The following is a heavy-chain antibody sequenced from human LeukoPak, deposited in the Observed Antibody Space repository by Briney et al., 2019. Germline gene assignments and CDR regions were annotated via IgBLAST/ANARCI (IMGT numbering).Heavy chain of an antibody. CDR1: GGSINSYY. CDR3: ARLLWFGDFYMDV. J-gene: IGHJ6*03. V-gene: IGHV4-59*01. Sequence: SETLSLTCTVSGGSINSYYWSWIRQPPGKGLEWIGYIYYSGSTNYNPSLKSRVTISLGTSKNQFSLKLSSVTAEDTAVYYCARLLWFGDFYMDVWGTGTTVTVSS. D-gene: IGHD3-10*01. CDR2: IYYSGST.